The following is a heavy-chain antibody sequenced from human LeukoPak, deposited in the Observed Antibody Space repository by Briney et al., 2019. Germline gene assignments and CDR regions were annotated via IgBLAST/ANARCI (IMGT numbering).Heavy chain of an antibody. CDR1: GFTFSNYW. J-gene: IGHJ4*02. D-gene: IGHD3-10*01. V-gene: IGHV3-74*01. CDR2: INRDGSTT. CDR3: ARDKKSGESSEIDY. Sequence: GGSLRLSCAASGFTFSNYWVHWVRQAPGKGLVWVSRINRDGSTTNYADSVKGRFTVSRDNAKNTLNLQMNSLRAEDTAVYYCARDKKSGESSEIDYWGQGTLVTVSS.